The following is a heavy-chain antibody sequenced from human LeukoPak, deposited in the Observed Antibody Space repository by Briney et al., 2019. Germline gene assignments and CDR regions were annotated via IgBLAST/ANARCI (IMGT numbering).Heavy chain of an antibody. D-gene: IGHD3-9*01. J-gene: IGHJ4*02. CDR1: GVSISSTTLY. V-gene: IGHV4-39*01. CDR2: IYYSGST. Sequence: SETLSLTCTVPGVSISSTTLYWGWVRQSPGKGLEWIGTIYYSGSTYCNPSLKSRVTISVDTSKNQFSLRLTSVTAADTAIYYCAGAPAGGSDWLSPFDYWGQGTLVTVSS. CDR3: AGAPAGGSDWLSPFDY.